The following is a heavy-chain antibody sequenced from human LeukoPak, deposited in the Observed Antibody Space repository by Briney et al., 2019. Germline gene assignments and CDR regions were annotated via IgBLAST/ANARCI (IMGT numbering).Heavy chain of an antibody. CDR3: VASIVSPSNY. CDR1: GFTFNDHY. J-gene: IGHJ4*02. CDR2: TKNRANSYTT. Sequence: GGSLRLSCATSGFTFNDHYLGRVRQAPGKGLEWVGRTKNRANSYTTEYAASVNGRFTISRDDSENSLRLQMNSLKTEDTAIYYCVASIVSPSNYWGQGTLVTVSS. V-gene: IGHV3-72*01. D-gene: IGHD2-15*01.